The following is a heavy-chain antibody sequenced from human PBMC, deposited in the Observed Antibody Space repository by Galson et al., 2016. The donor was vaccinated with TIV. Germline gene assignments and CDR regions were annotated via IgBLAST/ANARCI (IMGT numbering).Heavy chain of an antibody. CDR2: ISFDGSEK. CDR1: GFTFGSYG. Sequence: SLRLSCAASGFTFGSYGLHWVRQAPGKGLEWAAFISFDGSEKSYTDSVKGRVTISRDKSNNTLFLQMNSLRVEDTAVYYCARVHLSYGTDVWGQGTTVTVSS. CDR3: ARVHLSYGTDV. V-gene: IGHV3-30*10. D-gene: IGHD3-16*01. J-gene: IGHJ6*02.